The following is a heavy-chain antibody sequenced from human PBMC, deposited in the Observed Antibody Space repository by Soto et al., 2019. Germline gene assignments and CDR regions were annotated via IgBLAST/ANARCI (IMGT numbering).Heavy chain of an antibody. Sequence: GESLKISCKGSGYSFTSYWISWVRQMPGKGLEWMGRIDPSDSYTNYSPSFQGHVTISADKSISTAYLQWSSLKASDTAMYYCAIIAAAKHLAAFDIWGQGTMVTVSS. J-gene: IGHJ3*02. CDR1: GYSFTSYW. D-gene: IGHD6-13*01. CDR2: IDPSDSYT. V-gene: IGHV5-10-1*01. CDR3: AIIAAAKHLAAFDI.